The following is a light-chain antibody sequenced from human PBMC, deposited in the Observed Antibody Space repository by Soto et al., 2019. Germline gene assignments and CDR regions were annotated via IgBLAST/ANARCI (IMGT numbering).Light chain of an antibody. CDR1: QGIRNE. J-gene: IGKJ1*01. Sequence: ATQTTQSPSSLSASVGDTVTITCRASQGIRNELAWYQQAPGKAPKLLIYAASSVQSGVPSRFSGSGSDTDFTLTISSLQPEDFATYYCLQDFDYPRTFGQGTKVEI. V-gene: IGKV1-6*01. CDR2: AAS. CDR3: LQDFDYPRT.